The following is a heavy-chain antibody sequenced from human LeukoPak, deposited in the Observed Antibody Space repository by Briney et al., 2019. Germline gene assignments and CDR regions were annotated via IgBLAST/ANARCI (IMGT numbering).Heavy chain of an antibody. CDR2: ISAYNGNT. D-gene: IGHD3-10*01. Sequence: ASVKVSCKASGYTFTSHGISWVRQAPGQGLEWMGWISAYNGNTNYAQKLQGRVTMTTDTSTSTAYMELRSLRSDDTAVYYCARDSRVTMVRGSPLLEAFDIWGQGTMVTVSS. J-gene: IGHJ3*02. CDR3: ARDSRVTMVRGSPLLEAFDI. CDR1: GYTFTSHG. V-gene: IGHV1-18*04.